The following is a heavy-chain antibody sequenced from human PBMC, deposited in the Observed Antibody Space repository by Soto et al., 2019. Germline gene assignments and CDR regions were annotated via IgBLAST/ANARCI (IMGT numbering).Heavy chain of an antibody. V-gene: IGHV1-3*01. CDR3: ARGKGMEENYYYYGLDI. J-gene: IGHJ6*02. D-gene: IGHD1-1*01. CDR1: GYSFTTHA. Sequence: LVKVSCKASGYSFTTHAMHWVRQAPGQSLEWMGWINGGTGQTKHSQRFQGRVNITRDTSASTAYMELSSLRSEDTAVYYCARGKGMEENYYYYGLDIWGQGTTVTVSS. CDR2: INGGTGQT.